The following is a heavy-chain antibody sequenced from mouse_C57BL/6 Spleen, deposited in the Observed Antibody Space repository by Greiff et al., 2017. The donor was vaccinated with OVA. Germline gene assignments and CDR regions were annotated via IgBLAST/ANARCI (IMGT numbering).Heavy chain of an antibody. CDR1: GYAFSSYW. D-gene: IGHD1-1*01. Sequence: VMLVESGAELVKPGASVKISCKASGYAFSSYWMNWVKQRPGKGLEWIGQIYPGDGDTNYNGKFKGKATLTADKSSSTAYMQLSSLTSEDSAVYFCAREGEMGLRNFDVWGTGTTVTVSS. CDR2: IYPGDGDT. CDR3: AREGEMGLRNFDV. J-gene: IGHJ1*03. V-gene: IGHV1-80*01.